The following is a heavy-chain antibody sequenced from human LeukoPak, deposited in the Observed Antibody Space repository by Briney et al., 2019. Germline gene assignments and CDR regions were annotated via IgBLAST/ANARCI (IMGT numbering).Heavy chain of an antibody. CDR2: IFYTGHT. V-gene: IGHV4-39*01. CDR1: GGSIIGGTYY. J-gene: IGHJ3*01. Sequence: SETPSLTCAVSGGSIIGGTYYWAWIRQPPGKGLERVGSIFYTGHTFYNPSLKSRLSISLDTSKNQFSLKLNSVTAADTAVYYCARNHFLGGAFDLWGQGTVVTVSS. CDR3: ARNHFLGGAFDL. D-gene: IGHD3-16*01.